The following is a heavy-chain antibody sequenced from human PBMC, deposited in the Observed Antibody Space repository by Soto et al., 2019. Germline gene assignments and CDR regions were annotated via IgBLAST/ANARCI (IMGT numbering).Heavy chain of an antibody. J-gene: IGHJ4*02. CDR2: INPILSMS. V-gene: IGHV1-69*02. CDR1: GDTFTFYS. CDR3: ASSSCSGYRAFDY. D-gene: IGHD3-10*02. Sequence: QVQLVQSGAEVKRPGSSVKVSCKASGDTFTFYSINWVRQAPGLGLEWMGRINPILSMSNYAQRCQGRVTMTAHTSTTTAYMELSSLRSADTATYYCASSSCSGYRAFDYWGQGALVTVSS.